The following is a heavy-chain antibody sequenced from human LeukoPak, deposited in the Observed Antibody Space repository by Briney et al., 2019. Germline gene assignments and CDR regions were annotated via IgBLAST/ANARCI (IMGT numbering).Heavy chain of an antibody. CDR1: GGSISSYY. J-gene: IGHJ4*02. CDR3: ARSRPMVRGPKYYFDY. V-gene: IGHV4-59*01. Sequence: SETLSLTCTVSGGSISSYYWSWIRQPPGKGLEWIGYIYHSGSTNYNPSLKSRVTISVDTSKNQFSLKLSSVTAADTAVYYCARSRPMVRGPKYYFDYWGQGTLVTVSS. D-gene: IGHD3-10*01. CDR2: IYHSGST.